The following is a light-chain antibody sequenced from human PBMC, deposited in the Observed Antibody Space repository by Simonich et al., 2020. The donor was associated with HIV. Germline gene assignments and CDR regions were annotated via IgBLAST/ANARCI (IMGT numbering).Light chain of an antibody. CDR2: DVK. J-gene: IGLJ3*02. Sequence: QSALTQPASVSGSPGQSITISCTGTSSDVGVYNYVPWYQQHSGKAPKLLIYDVKKRPSGVSNRSSGSKSGNTASLTISGLQAEHEADYYCSSYTSSSSLVFGGGTKLTVL. V-gene: IGLV2-14*03. CDR3: SSYTSSSSLV. CDR1: SSDVGVYNY.